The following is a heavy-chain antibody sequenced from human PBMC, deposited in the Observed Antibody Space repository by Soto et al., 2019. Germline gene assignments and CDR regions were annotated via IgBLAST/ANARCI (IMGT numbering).Heavy chain of an antibody. V-gene: IGHV3-30-3*01. CDR2: ISYDGSNK. CDR1: GFTFSSYA. J-gene: IGHJ4*02. D-gene: IGHD4-17*01. Sequence: PGGSLRLSCAASGFTFSSYAMHWVRQAPGKGLEWVAVISYDGSNKYYADSVEGRFTISRDNSKNTLYLQMNSLRAEDTAVYYCARGDYGDYISLDYWGQGTLVTVS. CDR3: ARGDYGDYISLDY.